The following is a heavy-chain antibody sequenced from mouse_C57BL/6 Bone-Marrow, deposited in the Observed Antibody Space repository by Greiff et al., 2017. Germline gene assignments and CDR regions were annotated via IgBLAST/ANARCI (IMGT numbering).Heavy chain of an antibody. CDR1: GYTFTSYW. V-gene: IGHV1-55*01. Sequence: QVQLQQPGAELVKPGASVKMSCKASGYTFTSYWITWVKQRPGQGLEWIGDIYPGSGSTNYNEKFKSKATLTVDTSSSTAYMQLSSLTSEDSAVXYCAGDYGNPWYAMDYWGQGTSVTVSS. CDR3: AGDYGNPWYAMDY. CDR2: IYPGSGST. J-gene: IGHJ4*01. D-gene: IGHD2-1*01.